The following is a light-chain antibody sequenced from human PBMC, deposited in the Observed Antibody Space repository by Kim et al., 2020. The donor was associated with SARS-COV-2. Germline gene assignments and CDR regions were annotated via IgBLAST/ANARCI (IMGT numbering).Light chain of an antibody. CDR3: QQYVSSPT. J-gene: IGKJ5*01. CDR1: QSVSSSD. Sequence: EIVLTQSPVTLSLSPGERATLSCRASQSVSSSDLAWYQQKPGQAPRLLIYGASSRATGIPDRFSGSGSGTDFTLTISRLEPEDFAVYYCQQYVSSPTFGQGTRLEIK. V-gene: IGKV3-20*01. CDR2: GAS.